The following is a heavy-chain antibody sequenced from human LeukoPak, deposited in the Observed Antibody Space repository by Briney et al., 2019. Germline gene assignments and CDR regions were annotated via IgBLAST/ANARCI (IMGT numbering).Heavy chain of an antibody. CDR2: ISWNSGSI. V-gene: IGHV3-9*01. D-gene: IGHD3-10*01. CDR1: GFTFDDYA. Sequence: SLRLSCAASGFTFDDYAMHWVRQAPGKGLEWVSGISWNSGSIGYADSVKGRFTISRDNAKNSLYLQMNSLRAEDTALYYCAKGVRITMVRGAFDIWGQGTMVTVSS. J-gene: IGHJ3*02. CDR3: AKGVRITMVRGAFDI.